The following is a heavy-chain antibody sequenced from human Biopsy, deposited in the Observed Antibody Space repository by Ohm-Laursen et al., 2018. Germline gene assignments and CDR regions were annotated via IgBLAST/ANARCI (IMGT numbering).Heavy chain of an antibody. CDR1: GGSTNDYF. V-gene: IGHV4-4*07. CDR3: ARAGGKAVAGRFLDL. J-gene: IGHJ2*01. D-gene: IGHD6-19*01. CDR2: IYSSGGS. Sequence: SETLSLTCSASGGSTNDYFWSWIRQPAGETLEWIGRIYSSGGSSYNPSLKSRISMSMDTSNNQFSLPLTSVTAADTAVYYCARAGGKAVAGRFLDLWGRGTLVTVSS.